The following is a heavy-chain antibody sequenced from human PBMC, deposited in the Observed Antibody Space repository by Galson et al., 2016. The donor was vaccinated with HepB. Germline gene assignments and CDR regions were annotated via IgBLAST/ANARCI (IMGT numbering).Heavy chain of an antibody. V-gene: IGHV3-73*01. CDR1: GFTFSGPA. CDR2: IRSKANSYAT. D-gene: IGHD1-26*01. CDR3: TRHGNARGGSPFDY. Sequence: SLRLSCAASGFTFSGPAMHWVRQASGKGLEWVGRIRSKANSYATAYAASVKGRFTISRDDSKNTAYLQMNSLKTEDTAVYYCTRHGNARGGSPFDYWGQGTLVTVSS. J-gene: IGHJ4*02.